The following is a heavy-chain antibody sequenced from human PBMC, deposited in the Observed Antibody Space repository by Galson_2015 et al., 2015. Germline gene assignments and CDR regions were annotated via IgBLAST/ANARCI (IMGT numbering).Heavy chain of an antibody. V-gene: IGHV4-34*01. Sequence: ETLSLTCAVYGGSFSGYYWSWIRQPPGKGLEWIGEINHSGSTNYNPSLKSRVTISVDTSKNQFSLKLSSVTAADTAVYYRARGPYYDSTRYFDLWGRGTLVTVSS. D-gene: IGHD3-22*01. J-gene: IGHJ2*01. CDR1: GGSFSGYY. CDR2: INHSGST. CDR3: ARGPYYDSTRYFDL.